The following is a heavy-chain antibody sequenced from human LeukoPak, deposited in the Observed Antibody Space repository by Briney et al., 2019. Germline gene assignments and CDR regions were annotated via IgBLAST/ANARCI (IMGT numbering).Heavy chain of an antibody. CDR1: GGSISSSSYY. CDR2: IYYSGST. CDR3: ARTTMVRGTYYMDV. J-gene: IGHJ6*03. Sequence: SETLSLTCTVSGGSISSSSYYWGWIRQPPGKGLEWIGSIYYSGSTYYNPSLKSRVTISVDTSKNQFSLKLSSVTAADTAVYYCARTTMVRGTYYMDVWGKGATVTISS. V-gene: IGHV4-39*07. D-gene: IGHD3-10*01.